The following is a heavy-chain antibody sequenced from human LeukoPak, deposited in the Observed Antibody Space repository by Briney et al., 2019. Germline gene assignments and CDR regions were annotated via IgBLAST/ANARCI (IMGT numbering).Heavy chain of an antibody. CDR3: ARDNIVWFGEGYFDL. CDR2: IYYSGST. CDR1: GGSISSSSYY. D-gene: IGHD3-10*01. Sequence: SETLSLTCTVSGGSISSSSYYWGWIRQPPGKGLEWIGSIYYSGSTYYNPSLKSRVTISVDTSKNQFSLKLSSVTAADTAVYYCARDNIVWFGEGYFDLWGRGTLVTVSS. V-gene: IGHV4-39*02. J-gene: IGHJ2*01.